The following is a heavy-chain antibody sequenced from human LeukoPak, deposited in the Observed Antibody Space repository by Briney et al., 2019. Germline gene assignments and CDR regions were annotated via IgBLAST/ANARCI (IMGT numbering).Heavy chain of an antibody. V-gene: IGHV3-15*01. J-gene: IGHJ5*02. CDR3: TTSGISWYNWFDP. CDR2: IKSKTDGGTT. D-gene: IGHD1-14*01. CDR1: GFAFSNAW. Sequence: GGSLRLSCAASGFAFSNAWMSWVRQAPGKGLEWVGRIKSKTDGGTTDYAAPVKGRFTISRDDSKNTLYLQMNSLKTEHTAVYYCTTSGISWYNWFDPWAQGTLVPVSP.